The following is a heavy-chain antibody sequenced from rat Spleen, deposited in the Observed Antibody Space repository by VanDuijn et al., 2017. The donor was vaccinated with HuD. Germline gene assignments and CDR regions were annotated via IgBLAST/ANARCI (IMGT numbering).Heavy chain of an antibody. D-gene: IGHD1-12*02. CDR3: ARRPYYDGAYYPFAY. CDR1: GFTFNNYW. Sequence: EVQLVESGGGLVQPGRSLKLSCAASGFTFNNYWMTWIRQAPGKGLEWVASITNTGGSTYSPDSVKGRFTISRDNAKSTLYLQMDSLRSEDTATYFCARRPYYDGAYYPFAYWGQGTLVTVSS. V-gene: IGHV5-31*01. J-gene: IGHJ3*01. CDR2: ITNTGGST.